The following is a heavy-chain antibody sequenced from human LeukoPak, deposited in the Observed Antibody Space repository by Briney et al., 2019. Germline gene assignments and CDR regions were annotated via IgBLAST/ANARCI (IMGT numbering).Heavy chain of an antibody. CDR2: IIPIFGTA. CDR1: GGTFSSYA. CDR3: ARKYSSSRYYYYYMDV. V-gene: IGHV1-69*05. D-gene: IGHD6-6*01. J-gene: IGHJ6*03. Sequence: ASVKVSCKASGGTFSSYAISWVRQAPGQGLEWMGGIIPIFGTANYAQKFQGRVTITTDESTSTAYMELSSLRSDDTAVYYCARKYSSSRYYYYYMDVWGKGTTVTVSS.